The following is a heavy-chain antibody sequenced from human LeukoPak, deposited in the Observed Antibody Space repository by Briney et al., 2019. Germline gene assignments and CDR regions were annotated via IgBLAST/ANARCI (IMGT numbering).Heavy chain of an antibody. Sequence: ASETLSLTCTVSGGSISSYYWSWIRQPPGKGLEWIGYIYYSGSTNYNPSLKSRVTISVDTSKKQFSLKLFSVTAADTAVYYCARHGSSANYDILTGYPYWGQGTLVTVSS. J-gene: IGHJ4*01. CDR1: GGSISSYY. CDR3: ARHGSSANYDILTGYPY. CDR2: IYYSGST. D-gene: IGHD3-9*01. V-gene: IGHV4-59*08.